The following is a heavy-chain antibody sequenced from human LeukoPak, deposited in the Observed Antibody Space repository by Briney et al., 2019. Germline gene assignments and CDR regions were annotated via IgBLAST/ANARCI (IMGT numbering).Heavy chain of an antibody. Sequence: SSETLSLTCTVSGRSISSYYWGSIRQPPGKGLEWLGSVYYSGSTYYNPSLKSRVTISVDTSKNQFSLQLSSVTAPDTAVYYCARQDYDSSGYYSLNYFDYWGQGTLVTVSS. CDR2: VYYSGST. CDR1: GRSISSYY. CDR3: ARQDYDSSGYYSLNYFDY. V-gene: IGHV4-39*01. J-gene: IGHJ4*02. D-gene: IGHD3-22*01.